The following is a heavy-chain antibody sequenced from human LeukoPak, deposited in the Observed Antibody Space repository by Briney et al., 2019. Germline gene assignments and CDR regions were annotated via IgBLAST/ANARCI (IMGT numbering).Heavy chain of an antibody. V-gene: IGHV3-11*01. CDR1: GFTFSDYH. J-gene: IGHJ3*02. CDR3: ARGDRAMKHDAFDI. Sequence: GGSLRLSCAASGFTFSDYHMNWIRRAPGKGREWVSYISSSGFTIYFADSVKGRFTISRDNAKKSLYLQMNSLRAEDTDVYYCARGDRAMKHDAFDIWGQGTMVTVSS. D-gene: IGHD5-18*01. CDR2: ISSSGFTI.